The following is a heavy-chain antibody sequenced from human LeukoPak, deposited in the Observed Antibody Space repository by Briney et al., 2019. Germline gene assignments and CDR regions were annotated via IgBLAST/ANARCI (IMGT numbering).Heavy chain of an antibody. V-gene: IGHV3-11*04. CDR1: GFIFDDYA. CDR2: ISNSGSTI. D-gene: IGHD2-21*02. J-gene: IGHJ4*02. CDR3: ARGGIAAVTAIFDY. Sequence: GGSLRLSCAASGFIFDDYAMHWVRQAPGKGLEWVSYISNSGSTIYYADSVKGRFTISRDNAKNSLYLQMNSLRAEDTAVYYCARGGIAAVTAIFDYWGQGILVTVSS.